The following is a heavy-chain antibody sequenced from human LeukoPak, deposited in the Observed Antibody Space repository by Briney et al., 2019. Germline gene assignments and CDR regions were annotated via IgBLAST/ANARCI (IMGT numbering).Heavy chain of an antibody. V-gene: IGHV3-43D*03. D-gene: IGHD3-10*01. CDR3: AKEACDGSFDP. CDR2: ISWDGGST. CDR1: GFTFDDYA. J-gene: IGHJ5*02. Sequence: GGSLRLSCAASGFTFDDYAMHWVRQAPGKGLGWVSLISWDGGSTYYADSVKGRFTISRDNSKNSLYLQMNSLRAEDTALYYCAKEACDGSFDPWGQGTLVTVSS.